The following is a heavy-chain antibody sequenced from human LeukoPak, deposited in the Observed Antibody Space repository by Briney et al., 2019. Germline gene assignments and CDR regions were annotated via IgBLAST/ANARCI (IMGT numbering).Heavy chain of an antibody. CDR2: ISGSGGST. J-gene: IGHJ4*02. Sequence: WGSLRLSCAASGFTFSNYAMSWVRQAPGKGLEWVSAISGSGGSTYYADSVKGRFTISRDNSKNTLYLQMNSLRAEDTAVYYCAKDYSSGWYRFDYWGQGTLVTVSS. D-gene: IGHD6-19*01. V-gene: IGHV3-23*01. CDR3: AKDYSSGWYRFDY. CDR1: GFTFSNYA.